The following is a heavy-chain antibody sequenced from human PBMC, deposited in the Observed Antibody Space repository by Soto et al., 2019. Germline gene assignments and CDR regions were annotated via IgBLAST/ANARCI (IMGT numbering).Heavy chain of an antibody. V-gene: IGHV4-39*01. CDR3: ARRIVATETFDY. J-gene: IGHJ4*02. Sequence: SETLSLTCSVSGGSISRSSYFWVWIRQPPGKGLEWIGSINYSGSTYYNPSLKSRVTISVDTSKNQLSLRLRSVIAADTAVYYCARRIVATETFDYWGQGTLVTVSS. CDR1: GGSISRSSYF. D-gene: IGHD5-12*01. CDR2: INYSGST.